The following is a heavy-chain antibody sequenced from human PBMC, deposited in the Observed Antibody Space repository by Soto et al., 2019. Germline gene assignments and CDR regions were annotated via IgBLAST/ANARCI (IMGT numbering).Heavy chain of an antibody. CDR2: ISPSSSSI. V-gene: IGHV3-48*01. D-gene: IGHD3-22*01. Sequence: PGGSLRLSCAASGFPFSSYSMHWVRQAPGKGLEWVSYISPSSSSIYYADSVKGRFTISRDNSKNTLYLQMNSLRAEDTAVYYCATHTEPRYYYDSSGPFDYWGQGTLVTVSS. CDR1: GFPFSSYS. CDR3: ATHTEPRYYYDSSGPFDY. J-gene: IGHJ4*02.